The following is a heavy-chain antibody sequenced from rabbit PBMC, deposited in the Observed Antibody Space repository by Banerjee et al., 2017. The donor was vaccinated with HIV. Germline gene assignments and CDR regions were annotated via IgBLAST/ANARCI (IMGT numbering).Heavy chain of an antibody. CDR1: GFSFSNRYV. D-gene: IGHD1-1*01. V-gene: IGHV1S40*01. CDR2: INTSSGNT. Sequence: QSLEESGGDLVKPGASLTLTCTASGFSFSNRYVMCWVRQAPGKGLEWIACINTSSGNTVYANWAKGRLTISKTSSTTVTLQMTSLTDADTATYFCARAISGAYSAFDLWGPGTLATVS. CDR3: ARAISGAYSAFDL. J-gene: IGHJ4*01.